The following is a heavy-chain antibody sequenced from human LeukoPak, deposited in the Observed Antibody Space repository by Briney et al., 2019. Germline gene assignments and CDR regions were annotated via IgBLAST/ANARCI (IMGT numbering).Heavy chain of an antibody. CDR1: GFTFSSYT. Sequence: GGSLRLSCAASGFTFSSYTMNWVRQAPGKGLEWVSSISSSSSYIYYADSVEGRFTISRDNAKNSLYLQMNSLRADDTAVYYCAKTLSYSSGWVYWGQGTLVTVSS. CDR3: AKTLSYSSGWVY. CDR2: ISSSSSYI. V-gene: IGHV3-21*01. D-gene: IGHD6-19*01. J-gene: IGHJ4*02.